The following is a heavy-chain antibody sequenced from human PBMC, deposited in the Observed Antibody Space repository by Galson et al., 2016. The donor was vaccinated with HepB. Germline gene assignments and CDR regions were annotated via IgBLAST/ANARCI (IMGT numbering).Heavy chain of an antibody. J-gene: IGHJ4*02. CDR1: GFIFSSYS. CDR3: AQYGGLADS. Sequence: SLRLSCAASGFIFSSYSMHWVRQAPGKGPEWVAVISGAGSVNFYADSVKGRFTISRDNSKNTLYLQMNSLRVDDTAVYYCAQYGGLADSWGQGTLVTVSS. CDR2: ISGAGSVN. V-gene: IGHV3-30-3*01. D-gene: IGHD3-16*01.